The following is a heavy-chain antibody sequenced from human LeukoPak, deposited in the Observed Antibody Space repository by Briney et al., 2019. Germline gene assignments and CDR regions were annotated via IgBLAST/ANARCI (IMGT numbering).Heavy chain of an antibody. Sequence: GGSLRLSCAASGFSFGSYSMNWVRQAPGKGLEWISFVGIISDTVYYADSVKGRFTISRDNAQNSLYLQMDSLRVEDTAVYYCARNLDVWGQGTTVTVSS. CDR3: ARNLDV. V-gene: IGHV3-48*04. CDR2: VGIISDTV. J-gene: IGHJ6*02. CDR1: GFSFGSYS.